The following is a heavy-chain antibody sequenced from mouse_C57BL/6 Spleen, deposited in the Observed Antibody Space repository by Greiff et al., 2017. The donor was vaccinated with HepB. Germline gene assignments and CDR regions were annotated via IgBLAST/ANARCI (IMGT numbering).Heavy chain of an antibody. Sequence: VQLQQSGAELVRPGASVTLSCTASGFNIKDYYMHWVKQRPEQGLEWIGRIDPEDGDTEYAPKFQGKATMTADTSSNTAYLPLSILTSEDTAVYYSASSASYDYPWFAYWGQGTLVTVSA. V-gene: IGHV14-1*01. CDR1: GFNIKDYY. CDR2: IDPEDGDT. D-gene: IGHD2-4*01. J-gene: IGHJ3*01. CDR3: ASSASYDYPWFAY.